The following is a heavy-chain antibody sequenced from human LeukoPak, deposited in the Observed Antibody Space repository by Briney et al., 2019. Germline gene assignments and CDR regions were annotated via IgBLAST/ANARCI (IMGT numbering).Heavy chain of an antibody. CDR1: GDSLNDSY. D-gene: IGHD3-16*02. CDR3: ARVSDIMISFGGAISYFDY. V-gene: IGHV4-34*01. J-gene: IGHJ4*02. Sequence: SETLSLTCTLYGDSLNDSYWSWIRQPPGKGLEWIGEINHSGGTHYNPSLWSRLTISIDTSRNKFSLQLTSVTAADTGVYFCARVSDIMISFGGAISYFDYWGQEALVTVSS. CDR2: INHSGGT.